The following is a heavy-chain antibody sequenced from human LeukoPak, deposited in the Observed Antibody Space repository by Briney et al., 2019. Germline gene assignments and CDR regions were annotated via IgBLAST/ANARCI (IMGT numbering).Heavy chain of an antibody. D-gene: IGHD2/OR15-2a*01. Sequence: GGSLRLSCAASGFSFSDYDMNWVRQAPGEGLEWVSYIGPSGSTIFYADSVKGRFTVSRDNAKKSLYLQMDSLRADDTAVYYCARDISAAGHYYHYYTMDVWGQGTTVTVS. J-gene: IGHJ6*02. CDR1: GFSFSDYD. CDR3: ARDISAAGHYYHYYTMDV. CDR2: IGPSGSTI. V-gene: IGHV3-48*04.